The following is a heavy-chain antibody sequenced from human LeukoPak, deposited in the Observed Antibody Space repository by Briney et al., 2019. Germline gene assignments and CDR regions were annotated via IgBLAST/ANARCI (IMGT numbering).Heavy chain of an antibody. Sequence: SETLSLTCTVSGGSISSYYWSWIRQPPGKGLESIGYIYYSGSTNYNPSLKSRVTISVDTSKNQFSLKLSSVTAADTAVYYCARMSRHYYGSGSYYPFDYWGQGTLVTVSS. CDR2: IYYSGST. V-gene: IGHV4-59*01. CDR3: ARMSRHYYGSGSYYPFDY. CDR1: GGSISSYY. D-gene: IGHD3-10*01. J-gene: IGHJ4*02.